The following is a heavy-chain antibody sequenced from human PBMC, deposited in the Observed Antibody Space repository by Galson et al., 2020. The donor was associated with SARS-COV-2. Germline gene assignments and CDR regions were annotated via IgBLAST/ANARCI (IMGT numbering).Heavy chain of an antibody. D-gene: IGHD3-22*01. V-gene: IGHV4-34*01. CDR1: GGSFSGYY. CDR3: ARAYYDSSGYLDFQH. J-gene: IGHJ1*01. CDR2: INHSGST. Sequence: SETLSLTCAVYGGSFSGYYWSWIRQPPGKGLEWIGEINHSGSTNYNPSLKSRVTISVDTSKNQFSLKLSSVTAADTAVYYCARAYYDSSGYLDFQHWGQGTLVTVSS.